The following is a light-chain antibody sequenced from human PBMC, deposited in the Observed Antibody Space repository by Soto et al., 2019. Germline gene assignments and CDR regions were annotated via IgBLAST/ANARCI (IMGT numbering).Light chain of an antibody. CDR2: EVS. J-gene: IGLJ2*01. CDR1: SSDVGGYNY. CDR3: SSYISSSIVV. V-gene: IGLV2-14*01. Sequence: QSALTQPASVSGSPGQSITISCTGTSSDVGGYNYVSWYQQHPGKAPKLMIYEVSNRPSGVSNRFSGSKSGNTASLTISGLQDEDEADYYCSSYISSSIVVFGGGTKLTVL.